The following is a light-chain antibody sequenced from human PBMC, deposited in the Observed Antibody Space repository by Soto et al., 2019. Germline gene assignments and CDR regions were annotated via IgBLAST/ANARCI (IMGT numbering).Light chain of an antibody. CDR3: QQYGTWWT. CDR1: QSVSSN. Sequence: EIVMTQSPATLSVSPGERATLSCRASQSVSSNLAWYQQNPGQAPRLLIYGASTRATGIPARFSGSGSGTEFTLTISSLQSEDFAVYYCQQYGTWWTFGQGTKVEIK. J-gene: IGKJ1*01. CDR2: GAS. V-gene: IGKV3-15*01.